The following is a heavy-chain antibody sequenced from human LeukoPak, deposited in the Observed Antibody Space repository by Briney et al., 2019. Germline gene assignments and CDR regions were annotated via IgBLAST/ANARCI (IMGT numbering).Heavy chain of an antibody. CDR1: GYTFTGYS. CDR2: IDPSGGSP. D-gene: IGHD3-16*01. CDR3: AREFSGGYFDY. V-gene: IGHV1-46*01. J-gene: IGHJ4*02. Sequence: GASVKVSCKASGYTFTGYSMHWVRQAPGQGLEWMGIIDPSGGSPTYAQKFQGRFTMTTDTSTNTLYMELRSLRSEDTAVYYCAREFSGGYFDYRGQGTLVTVSS.